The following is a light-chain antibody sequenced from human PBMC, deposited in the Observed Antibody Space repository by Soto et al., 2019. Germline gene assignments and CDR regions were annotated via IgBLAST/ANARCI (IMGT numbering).Light chain of an antibody. CDR1: QSVSSSY. V-gene: IGKV3-15*01. J-gene: IGKJ1*01. CDR2: GAS. Sequence: LVLTPSLGTLSLSPGERAILSCRASQSVSSSYLAWYQQKPGQAPRVLIHGASTTAPGIPARFSGSGSGTEFTLTISSLQSEDSAVYHCQQYNDWPRTFGQGTKVDIK. CDR3: QQYNDWPRT.